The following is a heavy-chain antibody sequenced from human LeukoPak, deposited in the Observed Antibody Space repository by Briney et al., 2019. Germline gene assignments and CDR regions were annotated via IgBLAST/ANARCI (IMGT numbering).Heavy chain of an antibody. CDR3: ARARGYSSSWLN. CDR1: GGSISRYF. V-gene: IGHV4-59*01. J-gene: IGHJ4*02. CDR2: VYSSGET. Sequence: SETLSLTCSVSGGSISRYFWSWIRQPPGKGLEWIGYVYSSGETKYNPSLKSRISMSVDASKNQFSLKLSSVTAADTAVYYCARARGYSSSWLNWGQGTLVTVSS. D-gene: IGHD6-13*01.